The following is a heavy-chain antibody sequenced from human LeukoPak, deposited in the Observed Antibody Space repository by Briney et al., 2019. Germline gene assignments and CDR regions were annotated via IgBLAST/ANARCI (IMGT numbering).Heavy chain of an antibody. CDR2: IYYSGST. CDR1: GASVTSSPYF. J-gene: IGHJ4*02. V-gene: IGHV4-39*07. D-gene: IGHD2-15*01. CDR3: ARAAKHCSGGSCYSAYFDY. Sequence: PSETLSLTCIVSGASVTSSPYFWGWIRQPPGKGLEWIGSIYYSGSTYYNPSLKSRVTISVDTSKNQFSLKLSSVTAADTAVYYCARAAKHCSGGSCYSAYFDYWGQGTLVTVSS.